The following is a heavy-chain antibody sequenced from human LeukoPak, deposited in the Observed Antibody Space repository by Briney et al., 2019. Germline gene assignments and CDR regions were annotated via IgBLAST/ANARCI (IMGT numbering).Heavy chain of an antibody. CDR2: IRDSGEA. D-gene: IGHD3-22*01. CDR1: GFRVSDYY. V-gene: IGHV3-53*01. J-gene: IGHJ4*02. Sequence: GGSLRLSCAVSGFRVSDYYMSWVRQAPGKGLEWVGLIRDSGEAFYADFVRGRFAISRDESENTLYLQMNSLRAEDTALYYCAIMHPYYDGSGYWVQWGQGTLVTVSS. CDR3: AIMHPYYDGSGYWVQ.